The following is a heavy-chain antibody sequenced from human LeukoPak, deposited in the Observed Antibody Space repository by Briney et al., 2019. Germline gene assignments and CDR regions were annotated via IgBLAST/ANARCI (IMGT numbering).Heavy chain of an antibody. CDR3: AKAGFYDILTDGLDI. J-gene: IGHJ3*02. V-gene: IGHV3-20*04. D-gene: IGHD3-9*01. CDR2: VNWNGGST. Sequence: GGSLRLSCAASGFTFDNYGMTWVRQVPGKGLEWVSGVNWNGGSTGYADSVKGRFTISRDNSKNTLYLQMNSLRVEDTAVYYCAKAGFYDILTDGLDIWGQGTMVIVSS. CDR1: GFTFDNYG.